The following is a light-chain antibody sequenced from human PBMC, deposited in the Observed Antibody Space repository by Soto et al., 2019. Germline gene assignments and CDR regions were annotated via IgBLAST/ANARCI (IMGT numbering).Light chain of an antibody. CDR2: EGS. CDR1: SXXVGSYNL. V-gene: IGLV2-23*01. J-gene: IGLJ1*01. CDR3: CSYAGSSAYV. Sequence: QSALTQPASVSGSXXXSIXXXCTGTSXXVGSYNLVSWYQQHPGKAPKLMIYEGSKRPSGVSNRFSGSKSGNTASLTISGLQAEDEADYYCCSYAGSSAYVFGTGTKLTVL.